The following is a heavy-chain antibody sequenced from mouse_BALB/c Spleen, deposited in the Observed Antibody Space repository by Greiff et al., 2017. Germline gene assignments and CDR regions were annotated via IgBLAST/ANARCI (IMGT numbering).Heavy chain of an antibody. V-gene: IGHV5-6-4*01. J-gene: IGHJ4*01. Sequence: DVHLVESGGGLVKPGGSLKLSCAASGFTFSSYTMSWVRQTPEKRLEWVATISSGGSYTYYPDSVKGRFTISRDNAKNTLYLQMSSLKSEDTAMYYCTRDRGDSTRRDYAMDYWGQGTSVTVSS. D-gene: IGHD2-1*01. CDR1: GFTFSSYT. CDR3: TRDRGDSTRRDYAMDY. CDR2: ISSGGSYT.